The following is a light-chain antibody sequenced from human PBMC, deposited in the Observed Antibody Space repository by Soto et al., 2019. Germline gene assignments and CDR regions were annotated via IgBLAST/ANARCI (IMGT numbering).Light chain of an antibody. CDR3: CSYRDTTTVV. V-gene: IGLV2-23*01. J-gene: IGLJ2*01. CDR1: RNYNL. Sequence: QSALTQPASVSGSPGQSITISCTGTRNYNLVSWFQLHPGEAPKLLIYEDTKRPSGVSDRSGSKSGNTASLTISGLRAEDEADYHCCSYRDTTTVVFGGGTKLTVL. CDR2: EDT.